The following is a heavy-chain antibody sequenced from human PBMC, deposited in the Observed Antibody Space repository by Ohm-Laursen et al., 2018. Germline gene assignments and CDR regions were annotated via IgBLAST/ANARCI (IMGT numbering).Heavy chain of an antibody. J-gene: IGHJ4*02. Sequence: SLRLSCAASGFTFNSYAMHWVRQAPGKGLEWVTMICSDGSNKYYADSVMGRFTISRDNSKNTLYLQMSSLTVDDTAVYYCSSDPPSSGWSFSHWSQGTLVTVSS. CDR3: SSDPPSSGWSFSH. CDR1: GFTFNSYA. D-gene: IGHD6-19*01. CDR2: ICSDGSNK. V-gene: IGHV3-33*01.